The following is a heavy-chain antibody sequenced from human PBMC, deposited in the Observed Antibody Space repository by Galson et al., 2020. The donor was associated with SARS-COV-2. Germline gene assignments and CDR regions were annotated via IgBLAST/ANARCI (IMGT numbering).Heavy chain of an antibody. V-gene: IGHV4-61*09. J-gene: IGHJ6*03. Sequence: SETLSLTCSVSGDSVSSGGYFWSWIRQPAGKGLEWIGHVYSSGSTDFNPSLKSRVSISVDTSKNQISLKLNSVTAADTAVYYCARDVNGYSDILTGFHRYYYYYMDVWGKGTTVTISS. D-gene: IGHD3-9*01. CDR1: GDSVSSGGYF. CDR2: VYSSGST. CDR3: ARDVNGYSDILTGFHRYYYYYMDV.